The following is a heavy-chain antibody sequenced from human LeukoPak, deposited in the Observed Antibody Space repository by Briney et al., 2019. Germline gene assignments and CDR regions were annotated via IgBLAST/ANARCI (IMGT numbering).Heavy chain of an antibody. J-gene: IGHJ6*02. CDR1: GYTFTGYY. D-gene: IGHD3-9*01. V-gene: IGHV1-2*04. Sequence: ASVKVSCKASGYTFTGYYMHWVRQAPGQGLEWMGWINPNSGGTNYAQKFQGWVTMTRDTSISTAYMELSRLRSDHTAVYYCARSPIRVYYYGMDVWGQGTTVTVPS. CDR3: ARSPIRVYYYGMDV. CDR2: INPNSGGT.